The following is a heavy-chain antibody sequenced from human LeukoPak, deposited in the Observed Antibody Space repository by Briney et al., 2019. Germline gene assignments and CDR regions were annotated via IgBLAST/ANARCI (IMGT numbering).Heavy chain of an antibody. CDR3: ARGLAIEYSSTNWFDP. V-gene: IGHV4-34*01. CDR1: GGSFSGYY. J-gene: IGHJ5*02. CDR2: INHSGST. Sequence: PSETLSLTCAVYGGSFSGYYWSWIRKPPGKGLEWIGEINHSGSTNYNPSLKSRVTISVDTSKNQFSLKLSSVTAADTAVYYCARGLAIEYSSTNWFDPWGQGTLVIVSS. D-gene: IGHD6-6*01.